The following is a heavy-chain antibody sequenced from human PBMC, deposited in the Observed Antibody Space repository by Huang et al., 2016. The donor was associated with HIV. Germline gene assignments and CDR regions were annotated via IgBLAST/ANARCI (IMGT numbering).Heavy chain of an antibody. V-gene: IGHV4-39*01. J-gene: IGHJ4*02. CDR3: ARQTAPTNGVYNFFLRY. D-gene: IGHD2-8*01. CDR2: VSLRGKK. CDR1: GGSVNIENYY. Sequence: LQESGPGLVKPSETLSLKCGVSGGSVNIENYYWGWIRQSPGKGLGWFGGVSLRGKKFRTPSLSSRGVMAIDTSKNQVSLTLRDVTGADSAIYYCARQTAPTNGVYNFFLRYWGPGSLVTVSS.